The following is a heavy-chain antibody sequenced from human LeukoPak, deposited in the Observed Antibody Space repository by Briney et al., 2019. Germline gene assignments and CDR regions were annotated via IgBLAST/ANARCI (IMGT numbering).Heavy chain of an antibody. J-gene: IGHJ6*03. CDR1: GGSISSTTHY. CDR2: IYYSGNT. D-gene: IGHD2-2*01. V-gene: IGHV4-39*01. Sequence: PSETLSLTCTVSGGSISSTTHYWGWIRQSPGKGLEWFGSIYYSGNTYYNPSLMSRVTISVDTSKNQFSLKLSSVTAADTAVYYCVASAYYYYYYMDVWGKGTTVTISS. CDR3: VASAYYYYYYMDV.